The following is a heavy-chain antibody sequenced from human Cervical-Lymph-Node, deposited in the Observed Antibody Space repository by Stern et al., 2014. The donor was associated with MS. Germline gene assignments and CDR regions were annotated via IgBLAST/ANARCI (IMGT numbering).Heavy chain of an antibody. V-gene: IGHV1-69*06. J-gene: IGHJ3*01. CDR1: GGTFTSLS. CDR3: VLPSTVTTAAFDV. CDR2: IIPIFDTP. Sequence: VQLVESGAEVKKPGSSVKVSCEASGGTFTSLSINWVRQVPGQSLEWMGGIIPIFDTPNFAQKFQGRVTITADSSTSTVYMALNSLRSDDTAVYYCVLPSTVTTAAFDVWGRGTMVTVSS. D-gene: IGHD4-17*01.